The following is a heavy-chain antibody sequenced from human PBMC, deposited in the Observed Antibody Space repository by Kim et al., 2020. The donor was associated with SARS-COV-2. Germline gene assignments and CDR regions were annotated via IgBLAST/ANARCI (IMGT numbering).Heavy chain of an antibody. J-gene: IGHJ4*02. CDR3: ASALGH. CDR2: YPSGRT. V-gene: IGHV4-4*07. D-gene: IGHD3-16*02. Sequence: YPSGRTNYNPSLQSRVTMSVDMSKNQFSLKLSSVTAADTAVYYCASALGHWGQGTLSPSPQ.